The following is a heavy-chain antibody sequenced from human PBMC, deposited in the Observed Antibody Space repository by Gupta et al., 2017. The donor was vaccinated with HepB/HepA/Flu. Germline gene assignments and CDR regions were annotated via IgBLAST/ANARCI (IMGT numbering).Heavy chain of an antibody. CDR1: GFTFSSYV. J-gene: IGHJ4*02. V-gene: IGHV3-23*01. D-gene: IGHD2/OR15-2a*01. CDR2: ISGSGGST. CDR3: AKGNGPNSWDLPDY. Sequence: EVQLLESGGGLVQPGGSLRLSCAASGFTFSSYVMNWVRQAPGKGLEWVSVISGSGGSTYYADSVKGRFTISRDNSKNTLYLQMNSLRADDTAVYYCAKGNGPNSWDLPDYWGQGTLVTVSS.